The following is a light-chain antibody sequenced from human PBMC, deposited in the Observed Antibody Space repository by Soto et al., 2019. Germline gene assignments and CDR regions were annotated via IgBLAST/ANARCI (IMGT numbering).Light chain of an antibody. CDR1: QSINSY. V-gene: IGKV1-39*01. CDR2: AAS. Sequence: DIPMTQSPSSLSASVGDRVTITCRASQSINSYLNWYQQKPGEAPKLLIYAASTLQSGVPSRFSGSGSGTDFTLTINSLQPEDLATYYCQQSYSTPRTFGPGTKVDIQ. J-gene: IGKJ3*01. CDR3: QQSYSTPRT.